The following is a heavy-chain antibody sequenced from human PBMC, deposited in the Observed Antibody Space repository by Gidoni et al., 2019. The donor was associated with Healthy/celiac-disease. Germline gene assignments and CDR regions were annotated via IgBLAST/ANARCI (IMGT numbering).Heavy chain of an antibody. V-gene: IGHV3-74*01. CDR2: INRDGSST. J-gene: IGHJ4*02. CDR3: ARDVDYGSDY. CDR1: GFTFRTNW. D-gene: IGHD4-17*01. Sequence: EVQLVESGGGSVQPGGSLSRSCAASGFTFRTNWMHWVRQAPGKGLVWVSQINRDGSSTSYADYVKGRFTISRDNTKNTLYLQMNNLRAEDTAVYYCARDVDYGSDYWGQGTLVSVSS.